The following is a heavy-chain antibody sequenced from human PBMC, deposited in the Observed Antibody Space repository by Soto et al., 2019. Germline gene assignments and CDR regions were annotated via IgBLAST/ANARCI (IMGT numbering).Heavy chain of an antibody. CDR2: IIPIFGTA. D-gene: IGHD4-4*01. CDR3: ASHASSNRYCYGMDV. Sequence: QVQLVQSGAEVKKPGSSVKVSCKASGGTFSSYAISWVRQAPGQGLEWMGGIIPIFGTANYAQKFQGRVTITADESTRTAYMEMSSLRSEDTAVYYCASHASSNRYCYGMDVWGQGTTVTVS. V-gene: IGHV1-69*12. CDR1: GGTFSSYA. J-gene: IGHJ6*02.